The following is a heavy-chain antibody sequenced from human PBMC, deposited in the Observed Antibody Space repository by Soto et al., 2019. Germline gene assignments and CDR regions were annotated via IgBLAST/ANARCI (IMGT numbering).Heavy chain of an antibody. J-gene: IGHJ4*02. CDR2: IYYRGNA. D-gene: IGHD3-9*01. V-gene: IGHV4-39*01. Sequence: PSETLSLTCSVSDDSINSDKYYWGWIRQPPGKGLEWIGSIYYRGNAYYDPSLQTRVTISLDKSKSQFSLRLNSVTAADSAVYFCARLEGLATISYYFDFWGPGALVTVSS. CDR1: DDSINSDKYY. CDR3: ARLEGLATISYYFDF.